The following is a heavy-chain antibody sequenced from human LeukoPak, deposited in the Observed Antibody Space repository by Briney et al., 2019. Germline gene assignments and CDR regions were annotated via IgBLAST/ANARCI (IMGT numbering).Heavy chain of an antibody. CDR3: ARDHHDYSSGWLDY. CDR2: INPNSGGT. J-gene: IGHJ4*02. Sequence: ASVKVSCKASGYTFTGYYIHWVPQTPGQRLEWMGWINPNSGGTNYAQTFQGRVTMTRDTSISTAYMELSRLRSDDTAVYYCARDHHDYSSGWLDYWGQGTLVTVSS. D-gene: IGHD6-19*01. CDR1: GYTFTGYY. V-gene: IGHV1-2*02.